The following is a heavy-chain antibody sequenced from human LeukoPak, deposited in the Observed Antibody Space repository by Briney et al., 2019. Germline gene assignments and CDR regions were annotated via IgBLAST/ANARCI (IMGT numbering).Heavy chain of an antibody. V-gene: IGHV3-30-3*01. CDR1: GFTFSSYA. J-gene: IGHJ4*02. D-gene: IGHD2-21*02. Sequence: GGSLRLSCAASGFTFSSYAMHWVRQAPGKGLEWVAVISYDGSNKYYADSVKGRFTISRDNSKNTLYLQMDSLRAEDTAVYYCARARQARYCGGDCYFDYWGQGTLVTVSS. CDR2: ISYDGSNK. CDR3: ARARQARYCGGDCYFDY.